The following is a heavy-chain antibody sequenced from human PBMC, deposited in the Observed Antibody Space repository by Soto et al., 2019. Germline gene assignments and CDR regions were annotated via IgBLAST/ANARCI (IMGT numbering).Heavy chain of an antibody. CDR2: ISACNGNT. CDR1: GYAFTSYA. V-gene: IGHV1-3*01. CDR3: ARSNTAMVWPLDY. Sequence: ASVKVSCKASGYAFTSYAMSWVRQAPGQRLEWMGWISACNGNTKYSQKFQGRVTITRDTSASTAYMELSSLRSEDTAVYYCARSNTAMVWPLDYWGQGTLVTVSS. D-gene: IGHD5-18*01. J-gene: IGHJ4*02.